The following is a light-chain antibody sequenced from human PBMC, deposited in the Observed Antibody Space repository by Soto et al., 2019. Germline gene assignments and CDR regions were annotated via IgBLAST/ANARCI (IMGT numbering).Light chain of an antibody. V-gene: IGKV2-24*01. Sequence: DIVMTQTPLSSPVTLGQPASISCRSSQSLVHSDGHTYLSWLQQRPGQPPGLISYKFSNRFSGVPDRFSGSGAGTDFTLKISRVEAEDVGVYYCMQATQLMYTFGQGNKLEIK. CDR3: MQATQLMYT. CDR2: KFS. CDR1: QSLVHSDGHTY. J-gene: IGKJ2*01.